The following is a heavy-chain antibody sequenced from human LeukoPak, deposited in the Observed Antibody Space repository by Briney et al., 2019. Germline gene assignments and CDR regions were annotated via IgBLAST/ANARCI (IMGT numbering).Heavy chain of an antibody. V-gene: IGHV2-5*01. J-gene: IGHJ6*02. Sequence: SGPTLVNPTQTLTLTCTFSGFSLSTSGVGVGWIRQPPGKALEWRALIYWNDDKRYSPSLKSRRTITKDTSKNQVVLTMTNMDPVDTATYYCAHSTHDFWSGYYNYYYYYGMDVWGQGTTVTVSS. CDR1: GFSLSTSGVG. CDR2: IYWNDDK. D-gene: IGHD3-3*01. CDR3: AHSTHDFWSGYYNYYYYYGMDV.